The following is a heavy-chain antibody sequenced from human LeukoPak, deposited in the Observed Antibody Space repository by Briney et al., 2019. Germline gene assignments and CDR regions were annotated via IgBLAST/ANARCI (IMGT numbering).Heavy chain of an antibody. J-gene: IGHJ6*02. Sequence: PGRSLRLSCAGSAFAFDDYAMQWVRQPPGKGLEWVSGISSNNGNIDYADSVKGRFTISRDTAKNSLYLLMNSLRTEDTALYYCAVPAMDVWGQGTTVTVSS. V-gene: IGHV3-9*01. CDR1: AFAFDDYA. CDR3: AVPAMDV. CDR2: ISSNNGNI.